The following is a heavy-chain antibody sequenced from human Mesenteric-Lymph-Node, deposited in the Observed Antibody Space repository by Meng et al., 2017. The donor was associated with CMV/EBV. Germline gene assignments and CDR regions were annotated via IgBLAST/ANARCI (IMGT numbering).Heavy chain of an antibody. CDR2: IYYSGST. D-gene: IGHD3-3*01. CDR3: ARRMRFLEYFYGMDV. V-gene: IGHV4-61*01. CDR1: GGSVSSGSYY. Sequence: SETLSLTCTVSGGSVSSGSYYWSWIRQPPGKGLEWIGYIYYSGSTNYNPSLKSRVTISVDTSKNQFSLKLSSVTAADTAVYYCARRMRFLEYFYGMDVWGQGTTVTVSS. J-gene: IGHJ6*02.